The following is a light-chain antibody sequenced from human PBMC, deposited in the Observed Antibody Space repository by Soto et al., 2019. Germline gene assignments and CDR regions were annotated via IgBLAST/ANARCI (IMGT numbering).Light chain of an antibody. CDR1: QSVSSSY. J-gene: IGKJ1*01. CDR2: GAS. V-gene: IGKV3-20*01. CDR3: QQYSDWPPWR. Sequence: EIVLTQSPGTLSLSPGERATLSCRASQSVSSSYLAWYQQKPGQAPRLLIYGASSRATGIPARFSGSGSGTEFTLTISSLQSDDFAVYYCQQYSDWPPWRFGQGTKVDIK.